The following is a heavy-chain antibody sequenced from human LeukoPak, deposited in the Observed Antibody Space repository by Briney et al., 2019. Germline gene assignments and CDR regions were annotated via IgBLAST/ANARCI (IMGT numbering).Heavy chain of an antibody. CDR1: GLTFSSYW. CDR2: IKQDGSEK. CDR3: ARDRSGSL. V-gene: IGHV3-7*01. J-gene: IGHJ4*02. D-gene: IGHD1-26*01. Sequence: GGSLRLSCAASGLTFSSYWMSWVRQAPGKGLEWVANIKQDGSEKYYVDSVKGRFTISRDNAKNSLYLQMNSLRAEDTAVYYCARDRSGSLWGQGTLVTVSS.